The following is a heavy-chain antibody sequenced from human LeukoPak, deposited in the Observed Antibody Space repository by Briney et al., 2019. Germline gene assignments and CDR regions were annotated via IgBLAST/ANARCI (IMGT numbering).Heavy chain of an antibody. Sequence: SVKVSCKASGGTFSSYAISWVRQAPGQGLEWMGGIIPIFGTANYAQQFQGRVTITADESTSTAYMELSSLRSEDTAVYYCARGSDDSSGYYYSGGYGMDVWGQGTTVTVSS. CDR2: IIPIFGTA. D-gene: IGHD3-22*01. CDR3: ARGSDDSSGYYYSGGYGMDV. CDR1: GGTFSSYA. J-gene: IGHJ6*02. V-gene: IGHV1-69*13.